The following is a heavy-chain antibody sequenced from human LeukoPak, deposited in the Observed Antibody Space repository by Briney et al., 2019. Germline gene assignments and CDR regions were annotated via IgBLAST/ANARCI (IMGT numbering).Heavy chain of an antibody. Sequence: SETLSLTCTVSGGSVISSTYYWGWIRQPPGKGLEWIGSIYYSGTTDYNPSLKSRVSISVDTSKNQFSLKLSSVTAADTAVYYCARRPTVVTFDYWGQGTLVTVSS. V-gene: IGHV4-39*01. J-gene: IGHJ4*02. CDR2: IYYSGTT. D-gene: IGHD4-23*01. CDR1: GGSVISSTYY. CDR3: ARRPTVVTFDY.